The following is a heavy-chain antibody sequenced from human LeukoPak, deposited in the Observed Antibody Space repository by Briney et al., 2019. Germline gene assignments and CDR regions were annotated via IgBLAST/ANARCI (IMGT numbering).Heavy chain of an antibody. V-gene: IGHV1-69*05. D-gene: IGHD2-15*01. Sequence: SVKVSCKASGGTFSSYAISWVRQAPGQGLEWMGGIIPIFGTANYAQKFQGRVTITTDESTSTAYMELSSLRSDDTAQYFCARDCSGGSCSSDKYYFYALEVWGQGTAVTVSS. CDR1: GGTFSSYA. CDR3: ARDCSGGSCSSDKYYFYALEV. CDR2: IIPIFGTA. J-gene: IGHJ6*02.